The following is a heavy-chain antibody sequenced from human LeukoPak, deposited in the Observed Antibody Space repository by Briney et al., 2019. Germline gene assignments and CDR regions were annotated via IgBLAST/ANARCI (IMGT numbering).Heavy chain of an antibody. V-gene: IGHV3-74*01. J-gene: IGHJ4*02. CDR3: ASPGGNCALLGFDS. CDR1: GFTFSSYW. CDR2: INSDGSST. D-gene: IGHD2-21*02. Sequence: GGSLRLSCAASGFTFSSYWTHWVRQAPGKGLVWVSRINSDGSSTSYADSVKGRFTISRDNAKNTLYLQMNSLRAEDTAVYYCASPGGNCALLGFDSWGQGTLVTVSS.